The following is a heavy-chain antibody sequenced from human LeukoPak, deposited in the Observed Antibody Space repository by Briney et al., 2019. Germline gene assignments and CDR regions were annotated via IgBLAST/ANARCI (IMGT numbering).Heavy chain of an antibody. CDR3: ARGNAWEMATTTYYFDY. V-gene: IGHV4-34*01. J-gene: IGHJ4*02. CDR2: INHSGST. D-gene: IGHD5-24*01. CDR1: GGSFSGYY. Sequence: SETLSLTCAVYGGSFSGYYWSWIRQPPGKGLEWIGEINHSGSTNYNPSLKSRVTISVDTSKNQFSPKLSSVTAADTAVYYCARGNAWEMATTTYYFDYWGQGTLVTVSS.